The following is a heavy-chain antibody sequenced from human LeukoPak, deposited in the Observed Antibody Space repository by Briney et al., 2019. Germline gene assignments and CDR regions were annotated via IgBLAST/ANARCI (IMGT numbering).Heavy chain of an antibody. J-gene: IGHJ4*02. V-gene: IGHV1-2*02. CDR2: INPNSGGT. CDR1: GYTFTGYY. CDR3: ARDRNQQHGY. Sequence: ASVKVSCKASGYTFTGYYMHWVRQAPGPGLEWMGWINPNSGGTNYAQKSQGRVTMTRDTTISTAYMELSRLRSDETAVYYCARDRNQQHGYWGQGTLVNVSS. D-gene: IGHD1/OR15-1a*01.